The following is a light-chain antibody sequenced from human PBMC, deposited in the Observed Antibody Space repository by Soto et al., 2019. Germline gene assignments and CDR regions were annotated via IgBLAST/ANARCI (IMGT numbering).Light chain of an antibody. V-gene: IGKV3-11*01. CDR1: QSVNTY. CDR2: DAS. J-gene: IGKJ4*01. Sequence: EIVLTQSPATLSLSPGERATLSCRTSQSVNTYLAWYQQKPGHAPRLLIYDASIRATGIPARFSGSGSGTDFTLTISSLEPEDFAVYYCQQRSSWPPSLTFGGGNKVEIK. CDR3: QQRSSWPPSLT.